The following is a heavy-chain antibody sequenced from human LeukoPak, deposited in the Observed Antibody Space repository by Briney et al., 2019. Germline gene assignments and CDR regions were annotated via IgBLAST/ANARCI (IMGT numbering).Heavy chain of an antibody. CDR3: ARSRIAAPFDP. CDR2: IYTSGST. J-gene: IGHJ5*02. V-gene: IGHV4-4*07. Sequence: PSETLSLTCTVSGGSISRYYWSWIRQPAGKELEWIGRIYTSGSTNYNPTLKSRVTMSVDTSKNQFSLKLSSVTAADTAVYYCARSRIAAPFDPWGQGTLVTVPS. D-gene: IGHD6-6*01. CDR1: GGSISRYY.